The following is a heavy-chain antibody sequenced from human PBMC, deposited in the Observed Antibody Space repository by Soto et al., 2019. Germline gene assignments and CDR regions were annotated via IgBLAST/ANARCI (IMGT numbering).Heavy chain of an antibody. Sequence: PGGSLRLSCAASGFTFSSYGMHWVRQAPGKGLEWVAVISYDGSNKYYADSVKGRFTISRDNSKNTLYLQMNSLRAEDTAVYYCARDQLYYNDISGRPLNAFDVWGQGTMVTVSS. CDR2: ISYDGSNK. D-gene: IGHD3-22*01. CDR1: GFTFSSYG. V-gene: IGHV3-30*03. J-gene: IGHJ3*01. CDR3: ARDQLYYNDISGRPLNAFDV.